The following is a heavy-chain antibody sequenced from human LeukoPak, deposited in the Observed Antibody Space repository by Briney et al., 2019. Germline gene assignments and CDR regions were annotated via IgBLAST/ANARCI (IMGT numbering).Heavy chain of an antibody. Sequence: GGSLRLSCAASGFTFSSYAMSWVRQAPGKGLEWVSAIRGSGGSTYYADSVKGRFTISRDNSKNTLYLQMNSLRAEDTAVYYCAKDSYDSSGSRYDYWGQGTLVTVSS. CDR1: GFTFSSYA. V-gene: IGHV3-23*01. CDR3: AKDSYDSSGSRYDY. J-gene: IGHJ4*02. D-gene: IGHD3-22*01. CDR2: IRGSGGST.